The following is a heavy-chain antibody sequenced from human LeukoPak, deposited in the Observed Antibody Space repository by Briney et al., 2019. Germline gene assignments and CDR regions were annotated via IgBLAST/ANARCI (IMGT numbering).Heavy chain of an antibody. V-gene: IGHV3-33*01. CDR2: IWYDGSTT. D-gene: IGHD2-21*02. J-gene: IGHJ4*02. CDR3: ARWGDGSKLDY. Sequence: PGGSLRLSCAASGFTFRNHGMYWVRQAPGKGLEWVAVIWYDGSTTYYGDAVKGRFTISRDNSKDTLYLQMNSLRVEDTAVYYYARWGDGSKLDYWGQGTLVTVSS. CDR1: GFTFRNHG.